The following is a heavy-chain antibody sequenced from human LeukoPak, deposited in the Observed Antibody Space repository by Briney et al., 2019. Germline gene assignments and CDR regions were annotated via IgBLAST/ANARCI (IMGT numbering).Heavy chain of an antibody. V-gene: IGHV3-7*01. J-gene: IGHJ4*02. CDR3: ARESLRYYQDTSGSVYYFDL. CDR1: GFTFSSYW. Sequence: GGSLRLSCAASGFTFSSYWMSWVRQAPGKGLEWVANIKQDGSEKYYVDSVKGRFTISRDNAKKLLYLQMDSLRVKDTAVYYCARESLRYYQDTSGSVYYFDLWGPGTLVTVSS. CDR2: IKQDGSEK. D-gene: IGHD3-22*01.